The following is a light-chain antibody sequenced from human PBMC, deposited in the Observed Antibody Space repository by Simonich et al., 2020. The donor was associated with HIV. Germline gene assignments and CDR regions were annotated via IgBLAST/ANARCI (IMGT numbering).Light chain of an antibody. CDR2: WAS. J-gene: IGKJ1*01. CDR3: QQYYITPHT. Sequence: IVMTQSPDSLAVSLGERATINCKSSQSVFYISNNKNYLAWYQQKPGQPPKLLIYWASTRESGVPDRFSGSGSGTDFTLSISSLQAEDVAVYYCQQYYITPHTFGQGTKVEIK. CDR1: QSVFYISNNKNY. V-gene: IGKV4-1*01.